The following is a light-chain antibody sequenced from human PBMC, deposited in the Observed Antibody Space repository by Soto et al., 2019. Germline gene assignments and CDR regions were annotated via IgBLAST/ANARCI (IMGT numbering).Light chain of an antibody. CDR3: QHYGSLVLT. V-gene: IGKV3-20*01. J-gene: IGKJ4*01. CDR1: QSVSSTY. Sequence: EIVLTQSPGTLSLSPGERATLSCRASQSVSSTYLAWYQQKPGQAPRLLIYGASSGATGIPDRFSCSGSGTDFTLTISRLEPEDFAVYDCQHYGSLVLTFGGGTKVEIK. CDR2: GAS.